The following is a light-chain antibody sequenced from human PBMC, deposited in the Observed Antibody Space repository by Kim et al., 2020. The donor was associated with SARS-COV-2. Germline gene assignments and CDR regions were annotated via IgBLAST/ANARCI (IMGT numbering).Light chain of an antibody. CDR2: EDN. Sequence: GKTVTISCTRSSGSIASNYVQWYQQRPGSSPTTVIYEDNQRPSGVPDRFSGSIDSSSTSASLTISGLKTEDEADYYCQSYDSSSWVFGGGTQLTVL. CDR3: QSYDSSSWV. V-gene: IGLV6-57*01. CDR1: SGSIASNY. J-gene: IGLJ3*02.